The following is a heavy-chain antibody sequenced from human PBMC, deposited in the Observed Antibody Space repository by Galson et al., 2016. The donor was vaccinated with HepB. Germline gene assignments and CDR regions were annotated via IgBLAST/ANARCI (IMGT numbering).Heavy chain of an antibody. J-gene: IGHJ6*02. D-gene: IGHD3-16*02. CDR2: IRSRNNSYAT. Sequence: SLRLSCATSGFTFSESAINWVRLASGKGPEWLGRIRSRNNSYATSYAESVKGKFTISRDDSKNTAYLQMNSLKTEDTAVYFCARQMGNRLDFYYYSGMDVWGQGTTVTVSS. V-gene: IGHV3-73*01. CDR3: ARQMGNRLDFYYYSGMDV. CDR1: GFTFSESA.